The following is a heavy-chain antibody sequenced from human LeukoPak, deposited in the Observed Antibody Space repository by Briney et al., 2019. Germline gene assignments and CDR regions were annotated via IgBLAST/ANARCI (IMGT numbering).Heavy chain of an antibody. CDR2: ISSSSSYI. V-gene: IGHV3-21*01. Sequence: GGSLRLPCAASGFTFSSYSMNWVRQAPGKGLEWVSSISSSSSYIYYADSVKGRFTISRDNAKNSLYLQMNSLRAEDTAVYYCAREGGSYYFGVDYWGQGTLVTVSS. CDR1: GFTFSSYS. D-gene: IGHD1-26*01. CDR3: AREGGSYYFGVDY. J-gene: IGHJ4*02.